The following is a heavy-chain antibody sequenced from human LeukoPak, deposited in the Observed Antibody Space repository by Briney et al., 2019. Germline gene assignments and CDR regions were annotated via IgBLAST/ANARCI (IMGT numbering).Heavy chain of an antibody. J-gene: IGHJ6*02. D-gene: IGHD2-15*01. CDR3: ARVGYCSGGSCPEVQYYYYYGMDV. CDR1: GYTLTSYY. CDR2: INPSGGST. Sequence: ASVKVSCKASGYTLTSYYMHWVRQAPGQGLEWMGIINPSGGSTSYAQKFQGRVTMTRDTSTSTVYMELSSLRSEDTAVYYCARVGYCSGGSCPEVQYYYYYGMDVWGQGTTVTVSS. V-gene: IGHV1-46*01.